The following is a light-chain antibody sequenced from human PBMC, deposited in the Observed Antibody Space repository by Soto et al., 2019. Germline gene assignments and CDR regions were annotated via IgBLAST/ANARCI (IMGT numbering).Light chain of an antibody. V-gene: IGKV3-11*01. J-gene: IGKJ5*01. CDR3: QQRSNLPIT. CDR2: DAS. Sequence: EIVLTQSPATLSLSPGERATLSCRASQSISSYLAWYQQKPGQAPRLLIYDASNKATGIPARFSGSGSGTDVTLTISSLEPEDFAVYHCQQRSNLPITFGLGTLMEIK. CDR1: QSISSY.